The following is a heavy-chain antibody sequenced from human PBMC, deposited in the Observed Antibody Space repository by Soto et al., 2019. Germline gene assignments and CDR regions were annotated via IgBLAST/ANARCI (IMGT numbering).Heavy chain of an antibody. D-gene: IGHD6-13*01. J-gene: IGHJ6*02. CDR1: RDAITSSSY. CDR2: IYSTGNT. V-gene: IGHV4-39*01. Sequence: SETLPLTCTVSRDAITSSSYWGWIRQPPGKGLEWIGSIYSTGNTYYNPSLNSQVTISVDTSKNQFSLNVISVTAADTAVYYCRRSSRYSTDVWGQGTTVT. CDR3: RRSSRYSTDV.